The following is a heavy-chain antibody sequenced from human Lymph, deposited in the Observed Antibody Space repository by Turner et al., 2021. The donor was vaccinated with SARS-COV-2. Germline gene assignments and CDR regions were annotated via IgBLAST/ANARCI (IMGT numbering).Heavy chain of an antibody. CDR2: ISYDESDK. D-gene: IGHD3-22*01. CDR3: ARDRDSSGWVDY. CDR1: GFTFSSYA. Sequence: QVKLVESVGGVVQPGRSLRLSCAVSGFTFSSYAMHWVRQAPGKGLEWVAFISYDESDKYYADSVKGRFTFSRDNSKNTLYLRMNSLRAEDTAVYNCARDRDSSGWVDYWGQGTLFTVSS. J-gene: IGHJ4*02. V-gene: IGHV3-30*04.